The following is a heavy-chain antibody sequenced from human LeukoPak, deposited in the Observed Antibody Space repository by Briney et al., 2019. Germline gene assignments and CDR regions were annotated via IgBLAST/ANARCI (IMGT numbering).Heavy chain of an antibody. J-gene: IGHJ4*02. CDR3: ARESYNFYNVDY. Sequence: PGGSLRLSCAASGFTFSSYWMSWVRQTPGKGLEWVANIKQDGSEKYYVDSVKGRFTISRDNAKNSLYLQMNSLRAEDMAVYYCARESYNFYNVDYWGQGTLVTVSS. D-gene: IGHD3-3*01. V-gene: IGHV3-7*01. CDR2: IKQDGSEK. CDR1: GFTFSSYW.